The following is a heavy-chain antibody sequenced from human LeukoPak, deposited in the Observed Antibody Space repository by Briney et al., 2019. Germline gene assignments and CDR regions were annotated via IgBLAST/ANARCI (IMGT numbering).Heavy chain of an antibody. CDR1: GFTFTSSA. CDR2: IVVGSGNT. D-gene: IGHD6-6*01. Sequence: ATSVKVSCKASGFTFTSSAVQWVRQARGQRLEWIGWIVVGSGNTNYAQKFQERVTITRDMSTSTAYMELSSLRSEDTAVYYCATLYSSSTNPGDYWGQGTLVTVSS. J-gene: IGHJ4*02. CDR3: ATLYSSSTNPGDY. V-gene: IGHV1-58*01.